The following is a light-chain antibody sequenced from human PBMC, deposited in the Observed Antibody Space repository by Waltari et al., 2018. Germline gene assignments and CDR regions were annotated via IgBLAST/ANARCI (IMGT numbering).Light chain of an antibody. V-gene: IGKV4-1*01. CDR3: QKYNFAPWT. CDR1: QGILDGSNNRNS. Sequence: DIVMTQSPDSLAVSLGERATLNCKSIQGILDGSNNRNSLAWYQQKPGQSPNLLIYWASTRESGVPDRFSGSGSGTDFSLTISSLQAEDVAVYYCQKYNFAPWTFGQGTKVEI. J-gene: IGKJ1*01. CDR2: WAS.